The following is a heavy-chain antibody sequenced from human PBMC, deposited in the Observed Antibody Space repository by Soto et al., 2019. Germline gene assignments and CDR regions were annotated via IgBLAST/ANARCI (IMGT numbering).Heavy chain of an antibody. J-gene: IGHJ4*02. CDR2: ISAYNGNT. CDR3: ARDGSITMVRGVAPGFDY. CDR1: GYTFTSNG. V-gene: IGHV1-18*01. D-gene: IGHD3-10*01. Sequence: QVQLVQSGAEVKKPGASVKVSCKASGYTFTSNGISWVRQAPGQGLEWMGWISAYNGNTNYAQKLQGRVTMTTDTSTSTAYMELRSLRSDDTAVYYCARDGSITMVRGVAPGFDYWGQGTLVTVSS.